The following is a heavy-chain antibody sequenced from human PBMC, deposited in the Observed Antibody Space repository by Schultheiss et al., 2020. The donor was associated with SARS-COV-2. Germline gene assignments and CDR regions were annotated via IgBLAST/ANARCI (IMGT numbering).Heavy chain of an antibody. CDR2: ISSSSSYI. J-gene: IGHJ4*02. CDR1: GGSFSDYY. D-gene: IGHD6-19*01. CDR3: AKNTLTMAGADI. Sequence: LSLTCAVYGGSFSDYYMSWIRQAPGKGLEWVSSISSSSSYIYYADSVKGRFSISRDNSKNTVSLQMNGLRAEDAAIYYCAKNTLTMAGADIWGQGTLVTVSS. V-gene: IGHV3-11*03.